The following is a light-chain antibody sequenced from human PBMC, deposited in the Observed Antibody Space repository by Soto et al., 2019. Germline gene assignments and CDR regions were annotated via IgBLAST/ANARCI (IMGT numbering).Light chain of an antibody. CDR3: QRHGAT. J-gene: IGKJ1*01. V-gene: IGKV3-20*01. CDR2: GAS. CDR1: QSDSSSD. Sequence: EIVLTQSPGTLSLSPGERATLSCRASQSDSSSDLAWYQQKPGQAPRLLIYGASSRATGIPDRFSGSGSGTDFTLTISGLEPEDSTAYYCQRHGATFGQGTKVEIK.